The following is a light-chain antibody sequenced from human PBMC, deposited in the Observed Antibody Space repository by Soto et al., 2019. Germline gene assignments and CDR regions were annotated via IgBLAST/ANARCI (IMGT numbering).Light chain of an antibody. J-gene: IGLJ2*01. CDR3: QTWGTGSRGV. CDR2: LNSDGTH. V-gene: IGLV4-69*01. Sequence: QSVLTQSPSASASLGASVTITCTLSSGHSSYDIAWHQQQPEKGHRYWMKLNSDGTHSTGDGIPDRFSGSSSGAERYLTITGLQSEDEADYYRQTWGTGSRGVFGGGTKLTV. CDR1: SGHSSYD.